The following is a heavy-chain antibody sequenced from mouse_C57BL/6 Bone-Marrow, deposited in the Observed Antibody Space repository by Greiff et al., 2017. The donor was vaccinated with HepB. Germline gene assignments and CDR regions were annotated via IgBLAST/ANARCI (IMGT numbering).Heavy chain of an antibody. CDR1: GFNIKDDY. CDR2: IDPENGDT. D-gene: IGHD1-1*01. CDR3: TTGCYYGSGYQFAY. J-gene: IGHJ3*01. V-gene: IGHV14-4*01. Sequence: EVQLQQSGAELVRPGASVKLSCTASGFNIKDDYMHWVKQRPEQGLEWIGWIDPENGDTEYASKFQGKATITADTTSNTAYLQLSSLTSEDTAVYYCTTGCYYGSGYQFAYWGQGTLVTVSA.